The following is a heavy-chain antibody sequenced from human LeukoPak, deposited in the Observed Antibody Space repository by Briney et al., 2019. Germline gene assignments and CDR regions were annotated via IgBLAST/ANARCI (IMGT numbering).Heavy chain of an antibody. CDR1: GYNFNAHW. Sequence: GESLKISCKGTGYNFNAHWIGWVRQTPGKGLEGVAINYPADSDIRYNPSFEGQITISTDKSISTAYLHWSNVKASDTAMYYCVRRQLTADGFDPWGQGTLVTVSS. CDR2: NYPADSDI. J-gene: IGHJ5*02. CDR3: VRRQLTADGFDP. D-gene: IGHD2-21*02. V-gene: IGHV5-51*01.